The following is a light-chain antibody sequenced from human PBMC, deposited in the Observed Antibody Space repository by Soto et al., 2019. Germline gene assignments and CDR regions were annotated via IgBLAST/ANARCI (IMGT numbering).Light chain of an antibody. CDR2: EVS. V-gene: IGLV2-14*01. Sequence: QSALTQPASVSGSPGQSITISCTGSSGDVGHYNYVSWYQQHPGKAPKLMIYEVSNRPSGVSNRFSGSKSGNTASLIISGLQAEDEADYYCTSYKTSKIWVFGGGTKLTVL. J-gene: IGLJ3*02. CDR3: TSYKTSKIWV. CDR1: SGDVGHYNY.